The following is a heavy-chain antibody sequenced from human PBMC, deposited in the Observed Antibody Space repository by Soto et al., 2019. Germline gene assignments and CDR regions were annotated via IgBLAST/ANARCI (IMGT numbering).Heavy chain of an antibody. CDR3: ATNVIGYCSGGSCSVGNY. J-gene: IGHJ4*02. CDR1: GGSISSGGYY. V-gene: IGHV4-31*03. CDR2: IYYSGST. Sequence: SETLSLTCTVSGGSISSGGYYWSWIRQHPGKGLEWIGYIYYSGSTYYNPSLKSRVTISVDTSKNQFSLKLSSVTAADTAVYYCATNVIGYCSGGSCSVGNYWGQGTLVTVSS. D-gene: IGHD2-15*01.